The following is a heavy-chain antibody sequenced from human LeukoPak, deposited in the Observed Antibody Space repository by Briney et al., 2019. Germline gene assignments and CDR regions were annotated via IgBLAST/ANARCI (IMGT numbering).Heavy chain of an antibody. CDR2: ISSSSSYI. CDR1: GFTFSSYS. J-gene: IGHJ6*03. CDR3: ARTEGITIFGVVTTSHYYYMDV. V-gene: IGHV3-21*01. Sequence: GGSLRLSCAASGFTFSSYSMNWVRQAPGKGLEWVSSISSSSSYIYYADSVKGRFTISRDNAKNSLYLQMNSLRAEDTAVYYCARTEGITIFGVVTTSHYYYMDVWGKGTTVTVSS. D-gene: IGHD3-3*01.